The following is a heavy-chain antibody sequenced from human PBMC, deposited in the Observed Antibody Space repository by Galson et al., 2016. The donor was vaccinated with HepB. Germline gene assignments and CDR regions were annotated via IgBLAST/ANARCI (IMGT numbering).Heavy chain of an antibody. CDR3: ARSNYGYSNPLGY. J-gene: IGHJ4*02. Sequence: ETLSLTCTVSGGSISSDYWNWIRQPPGKGLEWVGYIDYSGGTNYNPSLKSRFTMSVDTSKKQFSLELRSVTAADTAMYYCARSNYGYSNPLGYWGQGTLVTVSS. V-gene: IGHV4-59*01. CDR2: IDYSGGT. CDR1: GGSISSDY. D-gene: IGHD4-17*01.